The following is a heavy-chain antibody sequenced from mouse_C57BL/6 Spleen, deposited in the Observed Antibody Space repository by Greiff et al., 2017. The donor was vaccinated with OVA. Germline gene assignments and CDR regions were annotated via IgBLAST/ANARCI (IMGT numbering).Heavy chain of an antibody. V-gene: IGHV1-82*01. CDR3: ARGGYYFDY. CDR1: GYAFSSSW. CDR2: IYPGDGDT. Sequence: VQLQQSGPELVKPGASVKISCKASGYAFSSSWMNWVKQRPGKGLEWIGRIYPGDGDTNYNGKFKGKATLTADKSSSTAYMQLSSLTSEDSAVYCCARGGYYFDYWGQGTTLTVSS. J-gene: IGHJ2*01.